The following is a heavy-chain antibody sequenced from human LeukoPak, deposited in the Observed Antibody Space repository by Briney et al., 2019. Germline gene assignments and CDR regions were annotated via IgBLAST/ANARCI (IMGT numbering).Heavy chain of an antibody. CDR3: ARASGYYYDSSGYSFDY. CDR2: IIPIFGTA. V-gene: IGHV1-69*01. D-gene: IGHD3-22*01. J-gene: IGHJ4*02. CDR1: GGTFISYA. Sequence: SVKVSCKASGGTFISYAISWVRQAPGQGLEWMGGIIPIFGTANYAQKFQGRVTITADESTSTAYMELSSLRSEDAAVYYCARASGYYYDSSGYSFDYWGQGTLVTVSS.